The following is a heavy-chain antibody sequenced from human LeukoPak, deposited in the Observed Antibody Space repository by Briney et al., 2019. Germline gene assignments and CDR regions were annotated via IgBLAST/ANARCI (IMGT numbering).Heavy chain of an antibody. Sequence: PGGSLRLSCAASGFTFSSYWMHWVRQAPGKGLVWVSRITDDGRSTSYADSVRGRFTISRDNAKNILYLQMNSLRVEDTALYYCARSILGSTTTGDNWGQGTLVTVSS. CDR1: GFTFSSYW. J-gene: IGHJ4*02. CDR3: ARSILGSTTTGDN. V-gene: IGHV3-74*01. D-gene: IGHD1-26*01. CDR2: ITDDGRST.